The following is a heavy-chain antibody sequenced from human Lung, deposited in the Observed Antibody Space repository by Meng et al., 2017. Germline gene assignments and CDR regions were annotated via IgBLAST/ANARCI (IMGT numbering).Heavy chain of an antibody. V-gene: IGHV4-30-4*08. CDR3: ARGRYCSHISCSTPSDWFDP. D-gene: IGHD2-2*01. J-gene: IGHJ5*02. CDR2: IYYSGNT. CDR1: GGSISSCDYY. Sequence: QVQLQESGPGLVKPSQTLSLTCTVSGGSISSCDYYWSWIRQPPGKGLDLIGYIYYSGNTNYLPSLKSRVSISLTPSKNQCSLKLSSVTAADTAVYYCARGRYCSHISCSTPSDWFDPWGQGTLVTVSS.